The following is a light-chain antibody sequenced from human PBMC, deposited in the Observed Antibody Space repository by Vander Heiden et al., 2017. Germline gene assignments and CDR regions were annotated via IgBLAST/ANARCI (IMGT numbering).Light chain of an antibody. CDR2: GAS. J-gene: IGKJ1*01. CDR1: QSISSF. V-gene: IGKV1-39*01. CDR3: QQSYSTPRT. Sequence: DIQMTHSPSSLSASVGDRVIITCRASQSISSFLSWYQQKQGKAPQLLIYGASSLQSGVPSRFSGSGSGTVFTLTISSLQPEDCATYYCQQSYSTPRTFGQGTKVEIK.